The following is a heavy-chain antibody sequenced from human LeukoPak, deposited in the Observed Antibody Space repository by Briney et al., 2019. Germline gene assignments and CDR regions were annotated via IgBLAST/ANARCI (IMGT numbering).Heavy chain of an antibody. J-gene: IGHJ2*01. CDR1: GYTFTSYG. Sequence: GASVKVSCKASGYTFTSYGISWVRQAPGQGLEGMGWISAYNGNTNYAQKLQGRVTMTTDTSTSTAYMELRSLRSDDTAVYYCARGGAVADSYWYFDLWGRGTLVTVSS. CDR3: ARGGAVADSYWYFDL. D-gene: IGHD6-19*01. CDR2: ISAYNGNT. V-gene: IGHV1-18*01.